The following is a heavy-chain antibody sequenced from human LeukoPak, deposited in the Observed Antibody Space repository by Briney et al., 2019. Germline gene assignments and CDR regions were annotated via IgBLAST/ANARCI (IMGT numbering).Heavy chain of an antibody. CDR1: GFTFSSYS. V-gene: IGHV3-48*04. D-gene: IGHD2-15*01. CDR2: ISSSSGTI. J-gene: IGHJ4*02. Sequence: PGGSLRLSCAASGFTFSSYSMNWVRQAPGKGLEWVSYISSSSGTIYYADSVKGRFTISRDNAKNSLYLQMNSLRAEDTAVYYCARDTSPYCSGGSCYGPGYFDYWGQGTLVTVSS. CDR3: ARDTSPYCSGGSCYGPGYFDY.